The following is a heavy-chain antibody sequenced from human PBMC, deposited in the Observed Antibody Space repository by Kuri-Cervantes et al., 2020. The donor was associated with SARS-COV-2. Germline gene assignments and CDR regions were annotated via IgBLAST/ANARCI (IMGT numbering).Heavy chain of an antibody. V-gene: IGHV3-13*01. CDR1: GFTFSSYD. J-gene: IGHJ1*01. CDR3: ARGVYCSSTSCYKGYFQH. D-gene: IGHD2-2*02. Sequence: GESLKISCAASGFTFSSYDMHWVRQATGKGLEWVSAIGTAGDTYYPGSVKGRFTISRENAKNSLYLQMNSLRAEDTAVYYCARGVYCSSTSCYKGYFQHWGQGTRVTVAS. CDR2: IGTAGDT.